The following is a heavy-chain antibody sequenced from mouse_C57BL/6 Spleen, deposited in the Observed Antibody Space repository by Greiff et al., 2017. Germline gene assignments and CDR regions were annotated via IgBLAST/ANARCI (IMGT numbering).Heavy chain of an antibody. CDR3: ARGITTVVEGYAMDY. Sequence: VQVVESGPELVKPGASVKISCKASGYAFSSSWMNWVKQRPGKGLEWIGRIYPGDGDTNYNGKFKGKATLTADKSSSTAYMQLSSLTSEDSAVYFCARGITTVVEGYAMDYWGQGTSVTVSS. CDR1: GYAFSSSW. D-gene: IGHD1-1*01. CDR2: IYPGDGDT. V-gene: IGHV1-82*01. J-gene: IGHJ4*01.